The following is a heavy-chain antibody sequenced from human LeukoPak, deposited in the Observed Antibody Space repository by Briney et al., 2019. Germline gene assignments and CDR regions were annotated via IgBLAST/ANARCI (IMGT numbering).Heavy chain of an antibody. D-gene: IGHD1-26*01. CDR2: MNPNSGNT. CDR3: ESQSGSYKIDI. Sequence: GASVKVSCKASGYTFTSYDINWVRQATGQGLEWMGWMNPNSGNTGYAQKFQGRVTITRNTSISTAYMELSSLRSEDTAVYYCESQSGSYKIDIWGQGTMVTVSS. J-gene: IGHJ3*02. CDR1: GYTFTSYD. V-gene: IGHV1-8*03.